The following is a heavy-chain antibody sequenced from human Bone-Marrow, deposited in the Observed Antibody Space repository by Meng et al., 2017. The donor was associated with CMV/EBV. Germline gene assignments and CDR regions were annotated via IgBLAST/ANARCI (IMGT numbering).Heavy chain of an antibody. D-gene: IGHD2-2*01. CDR2: INPNSGGT. V-gene: IGHV1-2*02. J-gene: IGHJ5*02. CDR3: ARWVVPAARGRFDP. CDR1: GYTFTGYY. Sequence: SVKVSCKASGYTFTGYYMHWVRQAPGQGLEWMGWINPNSGGTNYAQKVQGRVTMTSDTSISTAYMELSRLRSDDTAVYYCARWVVPAARGRFDPWGQGTLVTVSS.